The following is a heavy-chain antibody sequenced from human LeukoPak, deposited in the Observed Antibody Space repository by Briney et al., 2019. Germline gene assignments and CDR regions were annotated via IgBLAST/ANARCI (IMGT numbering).Heavy chain of an antibody. CDR3: ARGGLTIFGVEALYYYYYMDV. J-gene: IGHJ6*03. D-gene: IGHD3-3*01. CDR2: MNPNSGNT. V-gene: IGHV1-8*01. Sequence: ASVKVPCKASGYTFTSYDINWVRQATGQGLEWMGWMNPNSGNTGYAQKFQGRVTMTRNTSISTAYMELSSLRSEDTAVYYCARGGLTIFGVEALYYYYYMDVWGKGTTVTVSS. CDR1: GYTFTSYD.